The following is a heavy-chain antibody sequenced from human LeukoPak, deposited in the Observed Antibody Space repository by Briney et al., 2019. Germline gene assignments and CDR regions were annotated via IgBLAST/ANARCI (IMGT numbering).Heavy chain of an antibody. CDR3: ASGWRLQ. D-gene: IGHD2-21*02. CDR1: GFTFSSNW. CDR2: IKEDGSKK. J-gene: IGHJ4*02. Sequence: PGGSLRLSCAASGFTFSSNWMTWVRQAPGKGLEWVANIKEDGSKKNYVDSVKGRFTISRDNGENSLYLQMNSLRAEDTAVYYCASGWRLQWGQGTLVTVSS. V-gene: IGHV3-7*03.